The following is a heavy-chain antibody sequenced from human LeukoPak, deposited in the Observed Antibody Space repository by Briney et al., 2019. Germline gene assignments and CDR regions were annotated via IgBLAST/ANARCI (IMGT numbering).Heavy chain of an antibody. V-gene: IGHV1-2*02. CDR2: INPNSGDT. CDR1: GYTFTAYY. Sequence: GASVRVSCKPSGYTFTAYYMHWVRQAPGQGLEWMGWINPNSGDTNYAQKFQGRVTMTRDTSISTAYMELSRLRSDDTAVYYCARGSYSTDYYDIWGQGTMVTVSS. CDR3: ARGSYSTDYYDI. J-gene: IGHJ3*02. D-gene: IGHD1-26*01.